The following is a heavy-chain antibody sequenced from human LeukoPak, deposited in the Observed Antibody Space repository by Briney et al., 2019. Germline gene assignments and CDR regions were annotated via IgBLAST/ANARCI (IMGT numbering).Heavy chain of an antibody. CDR2: INHSGST. J-gene: IGHJ4*02. CDR1: GGSFSGYY. CDR3: ATEWEPPRSGY. D-gene: IGHD1-26*01. V-gene: IGHV4-34*01. Sequence: PSETLSLTCAVYGGSFSGYYWSWIRQPPGKGLEWIGEINHSGSTNYNPSLKSRVTISVDTPKNQFSLKLSSVTAADTAVYYCATEWEPPRSGYWGQGTLVTVSS.